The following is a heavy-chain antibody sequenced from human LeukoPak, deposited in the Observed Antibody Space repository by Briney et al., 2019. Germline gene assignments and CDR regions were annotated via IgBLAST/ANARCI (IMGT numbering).Heavy chain of an antibody. CDR1: GYTFTTYG. V-gene: IGHV1-18*01. D-gene: IGHD6-19*01. Sequence: ASVKVSCKASGYTFTTYGITWVRQAPGQGLEWMGWVSAYSGDTDYAQSLQGRVTMTTDTSTSTAYMELTTLRSDDTAVYYCARVWYDSGNHLFFYYGLDVWGQGPTVTVS. J-gene: IGHJ6*02. CDR2: VSAYSGDT. CDR3: ARVWYDSGNHLFFYYGLDV.